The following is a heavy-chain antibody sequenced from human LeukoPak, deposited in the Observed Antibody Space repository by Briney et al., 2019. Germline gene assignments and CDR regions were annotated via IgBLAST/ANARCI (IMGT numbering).Heavy chain of an antibody. CDR1: GFTFSSYE. J-gene: IGHJ4*02. CDR3: ARDYLVYVV. D-gene: IGHD2-8*01. CDR2: ISSSGSTI. Sequence: GGSLRLSCAASGFTFSSYEMNWVRQAPGKGLEWVSYISSSGSTIYYADSVKGRFTIPRDNAKNSLYLQMNSLRAEDTAVYYCARDYLVYVVWGQGTLVTVSS. V-gene: IGHV3-48*03.